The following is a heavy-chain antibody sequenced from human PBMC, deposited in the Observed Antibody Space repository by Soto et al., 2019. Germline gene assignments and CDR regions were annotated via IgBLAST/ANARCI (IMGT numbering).Heavy chain of an antibody. J-gene: IGHJ4*02. CDR3: AREGIAESGPNYYDF. V-gene: IGHV3-30-3*01. CDR2: ISYDGSTK. CDR1: GFTFKHNA. D-gene: IGHD6-13*01. Sequence: QVQLVESGGGVVHPGRSLTIFCTASGFTFKHNAMHWIRQAPAKGLEWVADISYDGSTKNYADSVKGSFTISRDNSKNTLSLHMSALKGEDTATYYCAREGIAESGPNYYDFWGQGTLVAVSS.